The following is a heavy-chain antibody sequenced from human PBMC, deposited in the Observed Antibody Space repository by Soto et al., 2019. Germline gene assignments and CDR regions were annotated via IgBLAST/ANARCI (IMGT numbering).Heavy chain of an antibody. V-gene: IGHV3-9*01. J-gene: IGHJ4*02. D-gene: IGHD6-13*01. CDR2: ISWNSGSI. CDR1: GFTFDDYA. CDR3: AKDISDKQQLIPYYFDY. Sequence: EVQLVESGGGLLQPGRSLRLSCAASGFTFDDYAMHWVRQAPGKGLEWVSGISWNSGSIGYADSVKGRFTISRDNAKNSLYLQMNSLRAEDTALYYCAKDISDKQQLIPYYFDYWGQGTLVTVSS.